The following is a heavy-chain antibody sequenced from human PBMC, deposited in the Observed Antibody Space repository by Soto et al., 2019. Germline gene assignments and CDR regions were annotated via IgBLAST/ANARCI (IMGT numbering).Heavy chain of an antibody. J-gene: IGHJ5*02. CDR2: IYYSGST. D-gene: IGHD3-10*01. CDR1: GGSISSYY. Sequence: PSETLSLTCTVSGGSISSYYWSWIRQPPGKGLEWIGYIYYSGSTNYNPSLKSRVTISVDTSKNQFSLKLSSVTAADTAVYYCARLKLLWFGELLYWFDPWGQGTLVTVSS. V-gene: IGHV4-59*08. CDR3: ARLKLLWFGELLYWFDP.